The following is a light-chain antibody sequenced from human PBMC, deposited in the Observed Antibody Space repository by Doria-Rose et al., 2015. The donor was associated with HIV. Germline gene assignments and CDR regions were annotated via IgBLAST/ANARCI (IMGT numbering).Light chain of an antibody. J-gene: IGKJ1*01. CDR1: QSCSSTY. CDR3: HQYGTSWT. Sequence: EIVLTQSPGTLPLPPGERATLSCRASQSCSSTYLAWYQQQPGQDPSLLTYDGSTRATGIPDRFSASGSGTDFTLTINRLEPEDFALYYCHQYGTSWTFGQGTKVEI. CDR2: DGS. V-gene: IGKV3-20*01.